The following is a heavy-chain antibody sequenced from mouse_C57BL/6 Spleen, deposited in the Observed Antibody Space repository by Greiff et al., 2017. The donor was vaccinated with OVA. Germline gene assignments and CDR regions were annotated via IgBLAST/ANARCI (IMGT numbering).Heavy chain of an antibody. J-gene: IGHJ3*01. CDR2: INPSNGGT. CDR3: ARSDYDYGAWFAY. CDR1: GYTFTSYW. D-gene: IGHD2-4*01. V-gene: IGHV1-53*01. Sequence: QVQLQQPGTELVKPGASVKLSCKASGYTFTSYWMHWVKQRPGQGLEWIGNINPSNGGTNYNEKFKSKATLTVDNSSSTAYIQLSSLTSEDSAVYYCARSDYDYGAWFAYWGQGTLVTVSA.